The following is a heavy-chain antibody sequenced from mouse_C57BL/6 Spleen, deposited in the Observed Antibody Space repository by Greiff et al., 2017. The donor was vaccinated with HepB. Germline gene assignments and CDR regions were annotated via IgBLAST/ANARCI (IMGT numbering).Heavy chain of an antibody. CDR3: ARWGTGYYFDY. V-gene: IGHV1-50*01. CDR2: IDPSDSYT. D-gene: IGHD3-3*01. Sequence: QVQLQQPGAELVKPGASVKLSCKASGYTFTSYWMQWVKQRPGQGLEWIGEIDPSDSYTNYNQKFKGKATLTVDTSSSTAYMQLSSLTSEDSAVYYCARWGTGYYFDYWGQGTTLTVSS. J-gene: IGHJ2*01. CDR1: GYTFTSYW.